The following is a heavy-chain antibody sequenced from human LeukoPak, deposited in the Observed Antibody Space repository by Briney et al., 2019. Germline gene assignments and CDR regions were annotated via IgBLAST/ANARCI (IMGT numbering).Heavy chain of an antibody. CDR1: GGSISSYY. D-gene: IGHD3-3*01. V-gene: IGHV4-59*01. CDR3: ARDRSYYDFWSGYYPENWFDP. CDR2: IYYSGST. Sequence: PSETLSLTCTVSGGSISSYYWSWIRQPPGKGLEWIGYIYYSGSTSYNPSLKSRVTISVDTSKNQFSLKLSSVTAADTAVYYCARDRSYYDFWSGYYPENWFDPGAREPWSPSPQ. J-gene: IGHJ5*02.